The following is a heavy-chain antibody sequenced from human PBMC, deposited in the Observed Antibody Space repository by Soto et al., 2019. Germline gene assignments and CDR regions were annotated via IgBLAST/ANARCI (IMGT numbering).Heavy chain of an antibody. Sequence: PGESLKISCKGSGYSFTSYWISWVRQMPGKGLEWMGRIDPSDSYTNYSPSFQGHVTISADKSISTAYLQWSSLKASDTAMYYCARHPLSGSYYGVAFDIWGQGTMVTVSS. V-gene: IGHV5-10-1*01. CDR2: IDPSDSYT. J-gene: IGHJ3*02. CDR3: ARHPLSGSYYGVAFDI. CDR1: GYSFTSYW. D-gene: IGHD1-26*01.